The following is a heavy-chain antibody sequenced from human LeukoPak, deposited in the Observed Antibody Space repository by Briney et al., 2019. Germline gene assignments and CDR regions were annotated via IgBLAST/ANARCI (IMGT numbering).Heavy chain of an antibody. CDR2: IYYSGST. CDR3: VKIKPGGASFDY. CDR1: GGSISSSSYY. V-gene: IGHV4-39*07. J-gene: IGHJ4*02. D-gene: IGHD1-26*01. Sequence: PSETLSLTCTVSGGSISSSSYYWGWIRQPPGKGLEWIGSIYYSGSTYYNPSLKSRVTISVDTSKNQFSLKLSSVIAADTALYYCVKIKPGGASFDYWGQGTLVTVSS.